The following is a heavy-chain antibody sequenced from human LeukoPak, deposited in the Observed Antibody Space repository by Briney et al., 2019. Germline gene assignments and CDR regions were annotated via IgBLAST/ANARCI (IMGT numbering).Heavy chain of an antibody. J-gene: IGHJ3*02. V-gene: IGHV3-33*01. CDR2: IWYDGSNK. D-gene: IGHD4-17*01. CDR1: GFTFSSYG. Sequence: GGSLRLSCAASGFTFSSYGMHWVRQAPGKGLEWVAVIWYDGSNKYYADSVKGRFTISRDNSKNTLYLQMNSLRAEDTAVYYCARPRGGDYPLDAFDIRGQGTMVTVSS. CDR3: ARPRGGDYPLDAFDI.